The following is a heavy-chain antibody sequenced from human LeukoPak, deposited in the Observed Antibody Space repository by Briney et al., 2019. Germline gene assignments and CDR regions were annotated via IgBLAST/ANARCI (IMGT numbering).Heavy chain of an antibody. Sequence: SVKVSCKASGGTFSSYAISWVRQAPGQGLEWMGRVIPILGIANYAQKFQGRVTITADKSTSTAYMELSSLRSEDTAVYYCARDLRGYGSGSYGWFDPWGQGTLVTVSS. D-gene: IGHD3-10*01. V-gene: IGHV1-69*04. CDR1: GGTFSSYA. CDR2: VIPILGIA. CDR3: ARDLRGYGSGSYGWFDP. J-gene: IGHJ5*02.